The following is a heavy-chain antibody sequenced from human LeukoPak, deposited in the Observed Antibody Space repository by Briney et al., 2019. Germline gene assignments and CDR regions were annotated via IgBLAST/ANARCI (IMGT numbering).Heavy chain of an antibody. J-gene: IGHJ6*03. V-gene: IGHV3-48*01. CDR3: ARIHSGGDFWSGYPPTWSMDV. CDR2: ISSSSSTI. CDR1: GFTFSSYS. Sequence: GGSLRLSCAASGFTFSSYSMNWVRQAPGKGLEWVSYISSSSSTIYYADPVKGRFTISRDNAKNSLYLQMNSLRAEDTAVYYCARIHSGGDFWSGYPPTWSMDVWGKGTTVTVSS. D-gene: IGHD3-3*01.